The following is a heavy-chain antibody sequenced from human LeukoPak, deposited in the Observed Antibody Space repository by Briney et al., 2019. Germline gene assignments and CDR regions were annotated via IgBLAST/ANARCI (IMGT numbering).Heavy chain of an antibody. D-gene: IGHD2-2*01. Sequence: PSETLSLTCTVSGSISSYYWSWIRQPPGKGLEWIGYIYTSGSTNYNPSLKSRVTISVDTFKNQFSLDLSSVTAADTAVYYCARQKCTSTSCLTKNAFDIWGQGTMVTVSS. J-gene: IGHJ3*02. CDR2: IYTSGST. CDR1: GSISSYY. CDR3: ARQKCTSTSCLTKNAFDI. V-gene: IGHV4-4*09.